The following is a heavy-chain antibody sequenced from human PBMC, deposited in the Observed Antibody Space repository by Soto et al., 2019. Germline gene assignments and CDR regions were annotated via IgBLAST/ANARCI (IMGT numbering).Heavy chain of an antibody. J-gene: IGHJ2*01. V-gene: IGHV1-18*04. CDR1: GFSFSTYG. CDR3: ARGNSYGSFWYFDL. CDR2: ITASNGNT. Sequence: QPQLVQTGAEVKTPGASVRVSCKAAGFSFSTYGITWVRQAPGQGIEWMGWITASNGNTRYGQNLQGRLTMTTDTSTTTAYMNLWRLSSDDTAMYYCARGNSYGSFWYFDLWGRGNMITVSS. D-gene: IGHD5-18*01.